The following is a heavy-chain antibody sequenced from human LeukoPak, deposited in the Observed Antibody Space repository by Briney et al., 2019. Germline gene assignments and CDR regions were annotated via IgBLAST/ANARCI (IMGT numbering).Heavy chain of an antibody. CDR1: GGSISSYY. CDR2: IYYSGST. J-gene: IGHJ6*02. Sequence: SETLSLTCTVSGGSISSYYWSWIRQPPGKGLEWIGYIYYSGSTNYNPSLKSRVTISVDTSKNQFSLRLSSVTAADTAIYYCARLARVAAAGSYSYHSLDVWGQGTTVTVSS. V-gene: IGHV4-59*08. CDR3: ARLARVAAAGSYSYHSLDV. D-gene: IGHD6-13*01.